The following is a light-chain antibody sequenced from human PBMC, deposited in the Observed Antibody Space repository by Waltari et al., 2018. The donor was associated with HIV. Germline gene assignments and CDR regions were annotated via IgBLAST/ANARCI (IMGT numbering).Light chain of an antibody. J-gene: IGLJ2*01. Sequence: QSALTQPAPVSGSPGQSITISCTGTSSDGGSYNLVSWYQQHPGKAPKLMIYEVTKRPSGVSNRFSGSKSGNTASLTISGLQAEDEADYYCCSYARSSTLRIFGGGTKVTVL. CDR3: CSYARSSTLRI. CDR1: SSDGGSYNL. CDR2: EVT. V-gene: IGLV2-23*02.